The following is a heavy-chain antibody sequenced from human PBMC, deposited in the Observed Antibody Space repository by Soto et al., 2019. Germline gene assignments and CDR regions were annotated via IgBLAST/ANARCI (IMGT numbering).Heavy chain of an antibody. D-gene: IGHD5-12*01. V-gene: IGHV3-11*01. Sequence: GGSLRLSCAASGFTFSDYYMSWIRQAPGKGLEWVSYISSSGSTIYYADSVKGRFTISRDNAKNSLYLQMNSLRAEDTAVYYCARIGRYSGYDSLTSYYMDVWGKGTTVTVSS. CDR2: ISSSGSTI. CDR1: GFTFSDYY. CDR3: ARIGRYSGYDSLTSYYMDV. J-gene: IGHJ6*03.